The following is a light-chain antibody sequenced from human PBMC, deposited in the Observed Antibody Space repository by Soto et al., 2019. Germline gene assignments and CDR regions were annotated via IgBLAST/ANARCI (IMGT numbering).Light chain of an antibody. J-gene: IGKJ5*01. CDR2: GAS. CDR1: QSVSSN. V-gene: IGKV3-15*01. CDR3: QQYNNWSIT. Sequence: EIVMTQSPATLSVSPGERATLSCRASQSVSSNLAWYQQKPGQAPRLLIYGASTRATGIPARFSGSWSGTEFTLTISGLQSEDFAVYYCQQYNNWSITFGQGTRLEIK.